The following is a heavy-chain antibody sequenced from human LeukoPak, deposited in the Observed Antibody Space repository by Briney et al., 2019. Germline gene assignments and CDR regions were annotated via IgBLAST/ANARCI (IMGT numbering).Heavy chain of an antibody. D-gene: IGHD2-2*01. V-gene: IGHV3-64*04. CDR2: ITSNGGNT. CDR3: AKGRPVPAAAIHRYFDY. J-gene: IGHJ4*02. Sequence: GGSLRLSCSASGFTFSSYAMYWVRQAPGKGLEYVSSITSNGGNTYYADSVKGRFTISRDNSKNTLYLQMNSLRAEDTAVYYCAKGRPVPAAAIHRYFDYWGQGTLVTVSS. CDR1: GFTFSSYA.